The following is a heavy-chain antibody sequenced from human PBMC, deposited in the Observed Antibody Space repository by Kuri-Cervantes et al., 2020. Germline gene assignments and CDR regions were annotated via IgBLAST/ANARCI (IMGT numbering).Heavy chain of an antibody. CDR1: GYTFTSYY. V-gene: IGHV1-46*01. CDR3: ARFYSSGWYTDY. CDR2: INPSGGST. Sequence: ASVKVSCKASGYTFTSYYMHWVRQAPGQGLEWMGIINPSGGSTSYAQKFRGRVTMTRDTSTSTVYMELSSLRSEDTAVFYCARFYSSGWYTDYWGQGTLVTVSS. D-gene: IGHD6-19*01. J-gene: IGHJ4*02.